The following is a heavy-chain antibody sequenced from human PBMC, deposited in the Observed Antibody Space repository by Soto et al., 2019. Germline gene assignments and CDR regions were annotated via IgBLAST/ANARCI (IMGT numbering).Heavy chain of an antibody. V-gene: IGHV4-59*01. CDR3: ARRRGGSGPFDY. Sequence: QVQLQESGPGLVKPSETLSLTCTVSGGSISSYYWSWIRQPPGKGLEWIGYIYYSGSTNYNPSLMIRVTLSVDTSKNQFSLNLSPVTAADTAVYYCARRRGGSGPFDYWGQGTLVTVSS. J-gene: IGHJ4*02. D-gene: IGHD2-15*01. CDR1: GGSISSYY. CDR2: IYYSGST.